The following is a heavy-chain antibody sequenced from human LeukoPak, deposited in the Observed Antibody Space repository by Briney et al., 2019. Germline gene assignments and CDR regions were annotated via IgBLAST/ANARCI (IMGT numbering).Heavy chain of an antibody. CDR1: GGSISSYY. CDR3: ARLGDDNFDY. D-gene: IGHD1-1*01. V-gene: IGHV4-59*08. CDR2: IYYSGST. J-gene: IGHJ4*02. Sequence: SETLSLTRTVTGGSISSYYWCWIRQPPGKGLGWIGYIYYSGSTHYNPSLKSRVTISADTSKNQFSLKLSSVTAADTAVYYCARLGDDNFDYWGQGTLVTVSS.